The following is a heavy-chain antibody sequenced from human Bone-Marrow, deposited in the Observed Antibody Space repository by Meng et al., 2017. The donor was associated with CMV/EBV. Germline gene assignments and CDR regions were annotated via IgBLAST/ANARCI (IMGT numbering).Heavy chain of an antibody. CDR3: ARVSRDCSSINCLGGSGYYYYGMDV. V-gene: IGHV1-2*02. CDR1: GYTFTGHY. CDR2: INPNSGGT. J-gene: IGHJ6*02. Sequence: ASVKVSCKASGYTFTGHYIHWIRQAPGQGLEWMGWINPNSGGTNYAQKFQGRVTMTRDTSISTAYMELSRLRSEDTAVYYCARVSRDCSSINCLGGSGYYYYGMDVWGQGTTVTVSS. D-gene: IGHD2-2*01.